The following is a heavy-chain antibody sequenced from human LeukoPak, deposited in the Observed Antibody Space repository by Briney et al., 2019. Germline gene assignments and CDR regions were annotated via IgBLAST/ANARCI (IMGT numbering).Heavy chain of an antibody. D-gene: IGHD4-23*01. CDR1: GYTLTELS. CDR2: FDPEDGET. V-gene: IGHV1-24*01. CDR3: ATDSLSDYGGTPGAFDI. J-gene: IGHJ3*02. Sequence: ASVKVSCKASGYTLTELSMHWVRQAPGKGLEWMGGFDPEDGETIYAQKFQGRVTMTEDTSTDTAYMELSSLRSEDTAVYYCATDSLSDYGGTPGAFDIWGQGTMVTVSS.